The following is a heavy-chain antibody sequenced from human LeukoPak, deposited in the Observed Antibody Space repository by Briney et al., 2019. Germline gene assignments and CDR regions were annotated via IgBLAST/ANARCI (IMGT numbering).Heavy chain of an antibody. CDR1: GFTVSSNY. V-gene: IGHV3-66*01. Sequence: PGGSLRLSCAASGFTVSSNYMSWVRQAPGKGLEWVSVIYSGGSTYYADSVKGGFTISRDNSKNTLYLQMNSLRAEDTAVYYCARDGDPPYYYDSSGYWVGYYFDYWGQGTLVTVSS. CDR2: IYSGGST. D-gene: IGHD3-22*01. J-gene: IGHJ4*02. CDR3: ARDGDPPYYYDSSGYWVGYYFDY.